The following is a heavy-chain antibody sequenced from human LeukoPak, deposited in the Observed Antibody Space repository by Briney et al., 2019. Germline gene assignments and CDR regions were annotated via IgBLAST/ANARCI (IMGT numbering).Heavy chain of an antibody. Sequence: GGSLRLSCAASGLTFSSYAMSWVRQAPGKGLEWVSDITSSGDSTYYADSVKGRFTISRDNPKNTLYLQVNSLRAEDTAIYYCVKEYFGFAFDYWGQGTVVTVSS. CDR3: VKEYFGFAFDY. J-gene: IGHJ4*02. V-gene: IGHV3-23*01. D-gene: IGHD3-3*01. CDR1: GLTFSSYA. CDR2: ITSSGDST.